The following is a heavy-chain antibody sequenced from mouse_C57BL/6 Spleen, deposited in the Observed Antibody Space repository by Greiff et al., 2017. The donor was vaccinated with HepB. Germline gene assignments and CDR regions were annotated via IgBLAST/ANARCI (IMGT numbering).Heavy chain of an antibody. D-gene: IGHD2-5*01. V-gene: IGHV1-59*01. J-gene: IGHJ1*03. CDR1: GYTFTSYW. CDR3: VYSNYLYWYFDV. CDR2: IDPSDSYT. Sequence: VQLQQSGAELVRPGTSVKLSCKASGYTFTSYWMHWVKQRPGQGLEWIGVIDPSDSYTNYNQKFKGKATLTVDTSSSTAYMQLSSLTSEDSAVYYCVYSNYLYWYFDVWGTGTTVTVSS.